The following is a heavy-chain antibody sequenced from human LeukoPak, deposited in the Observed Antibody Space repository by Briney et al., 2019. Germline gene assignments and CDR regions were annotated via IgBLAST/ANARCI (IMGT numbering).Heavy chain of an antibody. Sequence: SVKVSCKASGGTFSSYAISWVRQAPGQGLEWMGGIIPIFGTANYAQKFQGRVTITADESTSTAYMELSSLRSEDTAVYYCARSRWMILRPKPYYFDYWGQGTLVTVSS. D-gene: IGHD2-15*01. CDR3: ARSRWMILRPKPYYFDY. CDR1: GGTFSSYA. V-gene: IGHV1-69*13. J-gene: IGHJ4*02. CDR2: IIPIFGTA.